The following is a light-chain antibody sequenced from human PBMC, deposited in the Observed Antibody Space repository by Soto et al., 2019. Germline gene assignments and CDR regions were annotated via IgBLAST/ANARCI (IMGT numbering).Light chain of an antibody. CDR2: GAS. J-gene: IGKJ1*01. CDR1: QSVLHSSNNKNY. V-gene: IGKV4-1*01. Sequence: DIVMTQSVDSLAVSLGERATINCKSSQSVLHSSNNKNYLSWYQQKPGQPPELLIYGASTRESGVPDRFSGSGSGTDFALTISSLEAGDLAVYYCQQYYSFPPTFRQGTKVEIK. CDR3: QQYYSFPPT.